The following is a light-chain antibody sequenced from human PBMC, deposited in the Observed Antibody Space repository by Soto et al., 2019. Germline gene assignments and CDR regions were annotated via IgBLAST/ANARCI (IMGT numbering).Light chain of an antibody. Sequence: AIRMTQSPSSLSASTGDRVTITCRASQGISSYLAWYQQKPGKAPKLLIYAASTLQSGVPSRFSGSGSGTDFTLTISNLQSEDFAVYHCQQYDKWPRTFGQGTKVDIK. J-gene: IGKJ1*01. CDR2: AAS. CDR3: QQYDKWPRT. CDR1: QGISSY. V-gene: IGKV1-8*01.